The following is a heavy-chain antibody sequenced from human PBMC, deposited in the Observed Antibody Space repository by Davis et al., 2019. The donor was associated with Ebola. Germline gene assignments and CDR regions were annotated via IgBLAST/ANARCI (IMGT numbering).Heavy chain of an antibody. J-gene: IGHJ4*02. CDR2: INHSGST. D-gene: IGHD3-3*01. CDR3: ARGEVWSGYSFDY. Sequence: MPSETLSLTCAVYGGSFSGYYWSWIRQPPGKGLEWIGEINHSGSTNYNPSLKSRVTISVDTSKNQFSLKLSSVTAADTAVYYCARGEVWSGYSFDYWGQGTLVTVSS. V-gene: IGHV4-34*01. CDR1: GGSFSGYY.